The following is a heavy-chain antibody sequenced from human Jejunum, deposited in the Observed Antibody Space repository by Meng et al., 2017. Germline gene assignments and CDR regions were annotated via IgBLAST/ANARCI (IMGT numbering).Heavy chain of an antibody. CDR3: ARDVNWYFGMDV. CDR2: ISYEGANE. CDR1: GFSFSNYA. J-gene: IGHJ6*02. V-gene: IGHV3-30*04. D-gene: IGHD1-1*01. Sequence: GGSLRLSCAASGFSFSNYAVHWVRQPPGKGLEWVAVISYEGANEYYADSVKGRFTISRDNSKNTLHLQMNSLRGEDTAVYYCARDVNWYFGMDVWGQGTTVTVSS.